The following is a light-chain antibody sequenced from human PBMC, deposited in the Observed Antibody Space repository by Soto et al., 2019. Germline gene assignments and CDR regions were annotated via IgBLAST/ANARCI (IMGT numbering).Light chain of an antibody. CDR1: QSVSID. J-gene: IGKJ1*01. Sequence: EIVLTQSPATLSLSPGERATLSCRASQSVSIDLAWYQQKPGQAPRLLIYDASNRATGIAARFSGGGSGTDFTLTISSPEPEDSATYYCQKYNGAPRTFGQGTKVEFK. V-gene: IGKV3-11*01. CDR3: QKYNGAPRT. CDR2: DAS.